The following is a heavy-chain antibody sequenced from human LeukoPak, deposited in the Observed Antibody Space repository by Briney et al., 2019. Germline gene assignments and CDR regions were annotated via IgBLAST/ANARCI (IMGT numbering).Heavy chain of an antibody. J-gene: IGHJ4*02. V-gene: IGHV3-30-3*01. CDR2: ISYDGSNK. CDR1: GFTFSSYA. CDR3: ATGMYSGSYFGLFDY. D-gene: IGHD1-26*01. Sequence: GGSLRLSCAASGFTFSSYAMHWVRQAPGKGLEWVAVISYDGSNKYYADSVKGRFTISRDNSKNTLYLQMSSLRAEDTAVYYCATGMYSGSYFGLFDYWGQGTLVIVSS.